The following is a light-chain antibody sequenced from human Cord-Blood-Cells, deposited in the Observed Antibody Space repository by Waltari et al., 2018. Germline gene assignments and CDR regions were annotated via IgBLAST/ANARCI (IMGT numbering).Light chain of an antibody. V-gene: IGLV2-11*01. Sequence: QSALTQPRSVSGSPGQSVTISCTGTSSDVGGYNYVSWYQQHPGKAPKLMFYDVSKRPSGVPDRFSGSKXGXTASLTISVLQAEDEADYYCCSYAGSYTFYVFVTGTKVTVL. CDR2: DVS. CDR1: SSDVGGYNY. CDR3: CSYAGSYTFYV. J-gene: IGLJ1*01.